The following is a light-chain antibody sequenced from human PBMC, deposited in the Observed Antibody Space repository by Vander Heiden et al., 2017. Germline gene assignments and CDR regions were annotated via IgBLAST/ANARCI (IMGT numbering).Light chain of an antibody. V-gene: IGKV1-33*01. CDR3: QQYDNLRRFT. CDR1: QDISNY. Sequence: DIQMTQSPYSLSASVGDRVTITCQASQDISNYLNWYQQKPGKAPKLLIYDASNLETGVPSRFSGSGSGTDFTFTISSLQPEDIATYYCQQYDNLRRFTFGHGTKVDIK. CDR2: DAS. J-gene: IGKJ3*01.